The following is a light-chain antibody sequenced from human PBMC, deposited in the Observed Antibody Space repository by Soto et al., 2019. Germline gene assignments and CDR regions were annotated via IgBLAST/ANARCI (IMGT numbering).Light chain of an antibody. J-gene: IGKJ4*01. CDR2: AAS. CDR1: QGISNN. Sequence: DIQMTQSPSSLSASVGDRVTIACRASQGISNNLAWYQQKPGKVPKLLIYAASTLESGVPSRFSGSRSGTDFTLTISSLQPEDVATYYCQKYDSAPLTFDGGTKVEIK. V-gene: IGKV1-27*01. CDR3: QKYDSAPLT.